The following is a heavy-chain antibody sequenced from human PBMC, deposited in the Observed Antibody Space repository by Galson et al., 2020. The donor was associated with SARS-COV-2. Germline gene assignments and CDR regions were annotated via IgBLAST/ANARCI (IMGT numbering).Heavy chain of an antibody. Sequence: GESLKISCAASGFTFSSYAMHWVRQAPGKGLEWVAVISYDGSNKYYADSVKGRFTISRDNSKNTLYLQMNSLRAEDTAVYYCASGLLLEFDYWGQGTLVTVPS. V-gene: IGHV3-30*04. CDR1: GFTFSSYA. J-gene: IGHJ4*02. CDR2: ISYDGSNK. D-gene: IGHD2-15*01. CDR3: ASGLLLEFDY.